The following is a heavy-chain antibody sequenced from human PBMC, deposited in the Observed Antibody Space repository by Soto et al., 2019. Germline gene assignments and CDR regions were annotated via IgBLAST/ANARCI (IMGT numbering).Heavy chain of an antibody. J-gene: IGHJ4*02. V-gene: IGHV3-74*01. Sequence: EVQLVESGGGLVQPGGSLRLSCADSGFTFSSYWMHWVRHVPGKGLVWVSRIHFDGSTTHYADSVKGRFTISRDNAKNTLSLQMNSLRAEDTAVYYCARDAYISGYYQFDYWGQGTLVTVSS. CDR1: GFTFSSYW. CDR3: ARDAYISGYYQFDY. D-gene: IGHD6-19*01. CDR2: IHFDGSTT.